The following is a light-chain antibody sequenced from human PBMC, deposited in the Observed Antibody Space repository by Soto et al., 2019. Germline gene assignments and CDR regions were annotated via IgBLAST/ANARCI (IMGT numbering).Light chain of an antibody. CDR3: QQHGSSPWT. CDR1: QSVTNNY. CDR2: DAS. J-gene: IGKJ1*01. Sequence: EIVLTQSPATLALSPGDRATLSCGASQSVTNNYLAWYQHKPGLAPRVLIYDASRTSTGIPDRFSGSGSGTYFPLNISRLATEDFAVYYWQQHGSSPWTFGQGTKVETK. V-gene: IGKV3D-20*01.